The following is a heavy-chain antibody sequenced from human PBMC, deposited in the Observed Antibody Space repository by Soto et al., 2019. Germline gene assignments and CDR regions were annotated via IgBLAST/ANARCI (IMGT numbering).Heavy chain of an antibody. Sequence: EASVKVSCKASGYTFTSYAMHWVRQAPGQRLEWMGWINAGNGNTKYSQKFQGRVTITRDTSASTAYMELSSLRSEDTAVYYCAKGTDIVVVPDAFDIWGQGTMVTVSS. J-gene: IGHJ3*02. D-gene: IGHD2-2*01. CDR3: AKGTDIVVVPDAFDI. CDR2: INAGNGNT. V-gene: IGHV1-3*01. CDR1: GYTFTSYA.